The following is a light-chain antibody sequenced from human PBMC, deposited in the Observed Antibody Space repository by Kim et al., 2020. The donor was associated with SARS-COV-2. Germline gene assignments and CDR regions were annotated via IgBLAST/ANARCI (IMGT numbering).Light chain of an antibody. CDR1: QSISNY. J-gene: IGKJ4*01. Sequence: DIQMTQSPSSLSASVGDRVTITCRASQSISNYLNWYQQKPGKAPMLLIYAASSLQSGAPSRFSGSGSATDFTLTISSLQPEDFATYYCQQSHTAPLLTFGGGTKVDIK. CDR3: QQSHTAPLLT. V-gene: IGKV1-39*01. CDR2: AAS.